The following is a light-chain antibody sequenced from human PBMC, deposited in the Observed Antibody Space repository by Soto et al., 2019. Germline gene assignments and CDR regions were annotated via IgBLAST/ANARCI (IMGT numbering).Light chain of an antibody. J-gene: IGKJ1*01. CDR2: AAS. V-gene: IGKV1-5*01. CDR1: QSISYS. CDR3: QQYSTYTPRT. Sequence: DIQMTQSPSSLSASVGESVTFTCRASQSISYSLNWFQQKPGKAPKVLIYAASSLPSGVPSRFSGSGSGTEFTLTISSLQPDDFATYYCQQYSTYTPRTFGQGTKV.